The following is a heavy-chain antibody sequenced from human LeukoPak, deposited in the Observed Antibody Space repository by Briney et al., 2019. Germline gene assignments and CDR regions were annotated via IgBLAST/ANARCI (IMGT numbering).Heavy chain of an antibody. J-gene: IGHJ4*02. D-gene: IGHD1-26*01. V-gene: IGHV4-59*01. CDR3: ARGGWGSFDY. CDR2: IYYSGTT. CDR1: GGSISGYY. Sequence: SETLSLTCTVSGGSISGYYWSWIRQPPGKGLEWIAFIYYSGTTNYNPSLKSRVTISLDTSKNQFSLKLISVTAADTAVYYCARGGWGSFDYWGQGTLVTVSS.